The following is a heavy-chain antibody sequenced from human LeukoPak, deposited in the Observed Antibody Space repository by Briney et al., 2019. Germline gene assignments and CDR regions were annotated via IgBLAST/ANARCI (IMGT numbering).Heavy chain of an antibody. Sequence: ASLKVSCKASGYTFTSYYMHWVRQAPGQGLEWMGIINPSGGSTSYAQKFQGRVTMTRDTSTSTVYMELSSLRSEDTAVYYCARDFTDILLPPIMGSRNWYFDLWGRGTLVTVSS. CDR3: ARDFTDILLPPIMGSRNWYFDL. V-gene: IGHV1-46*01. CDR1: GYTFTSYY. CDR2: INPSGGST. D-gene: IGHD2-8*01. J-gene: IGHJ2*01.